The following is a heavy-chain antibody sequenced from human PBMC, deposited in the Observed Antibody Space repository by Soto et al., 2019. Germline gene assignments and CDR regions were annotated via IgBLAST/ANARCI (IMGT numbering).Heavy chain of an antibody. Sequence: SGPTLVNPTETLTLTCTVSGFSLSNPRMGVSWIRQPPGKALEWLAHIFSNDERSYSTSLKSRLTISRDTSKSQVVLTMTNMDPVDTATYYCARIQRISMIVVSKPYFDYWGQGALVTVSS. J-gene: IGHJ4*02. CDR2: IFSNDER. CDR3: ARIQRISMIVVSKPYFDY. CDR1: GFSLSNPRMG. V-gene: IGHV2-26*01. D-gene: IGHD3-22*01.